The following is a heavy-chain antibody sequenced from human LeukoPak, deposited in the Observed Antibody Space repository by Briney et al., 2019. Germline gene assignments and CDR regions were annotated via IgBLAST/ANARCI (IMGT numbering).Heavy chain of an antibody. J-gene: IGHJ4*02. Sequence: GGSLRLSCAASGFAFSTYWMHWVRKAPGKGLVWVSRINSDGSSTSYADSVKGRFTISRDNAKNTLYLQMNSLRAEDTAVYYCAVRGVITTDPSDYWGQGTLVTVSS. CDR2: INSDGSST. V-gene: IGHV3-74*01. CDR1: GFAFSTYW. D-gene: IGHD3-10*01. CDR3: AVRGVITTDPSDY.